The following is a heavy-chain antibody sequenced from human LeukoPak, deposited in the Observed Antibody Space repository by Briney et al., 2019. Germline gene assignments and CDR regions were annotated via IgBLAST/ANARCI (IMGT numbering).Heavy chain of an antibody. Sequence: GGSLRLSCAASGFTFSGYSMNWVRQAPGKGLEWVSSISSGSEYIFYADSVKGRFTISRDNAKASVYLQMNSLRAEDAAVYYCARGLPVIVAPTSPHYWGQGTLVTVSS. CDR2: ISSGSEYI. CDR3: ARGLPVIVAPTSPHY. D-gene: IGHD2-15*01. CDR1: GFTFSGYS. V-gene: IGHV3-21*01. J-gene: IGHJ4*02.